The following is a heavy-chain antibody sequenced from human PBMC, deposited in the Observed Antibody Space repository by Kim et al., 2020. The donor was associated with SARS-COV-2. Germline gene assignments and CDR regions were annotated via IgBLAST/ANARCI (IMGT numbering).Heavy chain of an antibody. CDR3: ARSFRVAEWFYYYYGMDV. Sequence: SETLSLTCTVSGGSISSYYWSWIRQPPGKGLEWIGYIYYSGSTNYNPSLKSRVTISVDTSKNQFSLKLSSVTAADTAVYYCARSFRVAEWFYYYYGMDVWGQGTTVTVSS. D-gene: IGHD3-3*01. CDR1: GGSISSYY. CDR2: IYYSGST. J-gene: IGHJ6*02. V-gene: IGHV4-59*08.